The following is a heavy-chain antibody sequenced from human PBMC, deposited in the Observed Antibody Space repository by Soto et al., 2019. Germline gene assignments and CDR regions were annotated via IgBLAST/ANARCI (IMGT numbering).Heavy chain of an antibody. J-gene: IGHJ5*02. V-gene: IGHV4-34*02. CDR1: GESFIGYY. CDR3: ARTDIVTTNCFDP. Sequence: QVHLQQWGAGLLKPSETLSLTCAVYGESFIGYYWTWIRQPPGKGLEWIGEINHRGSANYNPSLKSRVTISVDTSNNQFSLKLSSVTAADISVYYCARTDIVTTNCFDPWGQGTLVTVSS. CDR2: INHRGSA. D-gene: IGHD5-12*01.